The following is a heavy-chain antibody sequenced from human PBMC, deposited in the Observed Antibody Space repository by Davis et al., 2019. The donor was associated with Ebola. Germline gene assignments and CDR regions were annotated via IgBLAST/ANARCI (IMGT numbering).Heavy chain of an antibody. D-gene: IGHD3-3*01. CDR3: ARDRNFWSGFGY. V-gene: IGHV1-2*02. Sequence: ASVTVSCKASGYTFNSYYIHWVRQAPGQGLEWMGWINPNSGGTNYAQKFQGRVTMTRDTSISTAYMELSRLRSDDTAVYYCARDRNFWSGFGYWGQGTLVTVSS. CDR1: GYTFNSYY. J-gene: IGHJ4*02. CDR2: INPNSGGT.